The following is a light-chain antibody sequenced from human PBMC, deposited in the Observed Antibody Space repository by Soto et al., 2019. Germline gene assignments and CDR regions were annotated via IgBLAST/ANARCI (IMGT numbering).Light chain of an antibody. CDR2: DTS. CDR1: QSVSNY. V-gene: IGKV3-11*01. Sequence: EIVLTQSPATLSLSPGERATLSCRASQSVSNYLAWYQQRPGQAPRLLIYDTSNRATGIPARFSGSGSGTDFTLTISSLEPEDFAVYYCQQYNSWPLGTFGPGTKLDIK. CDR3: QQYNSWPLGT. J-gene: IGKJ3*01.